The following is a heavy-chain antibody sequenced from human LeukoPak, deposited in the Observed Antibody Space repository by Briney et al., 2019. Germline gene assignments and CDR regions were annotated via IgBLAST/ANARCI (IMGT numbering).Heavy chain of an antibody. CDR3: ARDQWASDYGDSALGY. Sequence: ASVKVSCKASGYTFTSYAMHWVRQAPGQRLEWMGWINAGNGNTKYSQKFQGRVTITRDTSASTAYMELSSLRSEDTAVYYCARDQWASDYGDSALGYWGQGTLVTVSS. CDR2: INAGNGNT. V-gene: IGHV1-3*01. D-gene: IGHD4-17*01. CDR1: GYTFTSYA. J-gene: IGHJ4*02.